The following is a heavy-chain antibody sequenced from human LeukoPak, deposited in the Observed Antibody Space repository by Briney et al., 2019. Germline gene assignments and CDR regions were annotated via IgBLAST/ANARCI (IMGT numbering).Heavy chain of an antibody. CDR1: GYTFTSYD. CDR3: ARGSSSMDSAPPLDY. CDR2: MNPNSGNT. Sequence: GASVKVSCTASGYTFTSYDINWVRQATGQGLEWMGWMNPNSGNTGYAQKFQGRVTITSNTSISTAYMEQSSLRSEDTAVYYCARGSSSMDSAPPLDYWGQGTLVTVSS. V-gene: IGHV1-8*01. J-gene: IGHJ4*02. D-gene: IGHD6-6*01.